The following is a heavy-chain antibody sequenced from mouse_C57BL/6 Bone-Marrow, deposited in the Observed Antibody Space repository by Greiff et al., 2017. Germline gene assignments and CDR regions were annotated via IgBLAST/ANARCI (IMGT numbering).Heavy chain of an antibody. CDR1: GFTFSDYY. V-gene: IGHV5-12*01. J-gene: IGHJ4*01. CDR2: ISNGGGST. Sequence: EVQLVESGGGLVQPGGSLKLSCAASGFTFSDYYMYWVRQTPEKRLEWVAYISNGGGSTYYPDTVKGRFTISRDNAKNTLYLQMSRLKSEDTDMYYCASVYYDYGGSDAMDYWGQGTSGTVSS. D-gene: IGHD2-4*01. CDR3: ASVYYDYGGSDAMDY.